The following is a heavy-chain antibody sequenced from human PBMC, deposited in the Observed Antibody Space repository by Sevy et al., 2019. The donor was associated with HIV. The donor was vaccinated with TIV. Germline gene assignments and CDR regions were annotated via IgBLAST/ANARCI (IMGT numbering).Heavy chain of an antibody. CDR2: LNGDGSDI. Sequence: GGSLRLSCAASGFTFSNYYMNWVRQGPGKGLVWVARLNGDGSDINYADSVRGRCTTSTDNTKNTLYLQMSSLRGEDTAVYYCFVRIRDSSEIDYWGQGTLVTVSS. D-gene: IGHD6-6*01. CDR1: GFTFSNYY. J-gene: IGHJ4*02. V-gene: IGHV3-74*01. CDR3: FVRIRDSSEIDY.